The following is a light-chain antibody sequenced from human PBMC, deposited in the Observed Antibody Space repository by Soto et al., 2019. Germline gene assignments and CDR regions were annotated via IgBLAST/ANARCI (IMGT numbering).Light chain of an antibody. V-gene: IGLV2-8*01. CDR1: SSDVGGYNY. Sequence: QSALTQPPSASGSPGQSVAISCTGTSSDVGGYNYVSWYQQHPGKAPKLMIYEVNKRPSGVPDRFSGSKSGNTASLTVSGLQAEDEGDYYCSSFTSSNTLVFGTGTQLTVL. CDR3: SSFTSSNTLV. CDR2: EVN. J-gene: IGLJ1*01.